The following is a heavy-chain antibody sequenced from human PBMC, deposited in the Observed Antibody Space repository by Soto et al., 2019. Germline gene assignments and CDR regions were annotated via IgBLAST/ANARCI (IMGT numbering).Heavy chain of an antibody. V-gene: IGHV3-33*01. CDR2: IWYDGSNK. Sequence: QVQLVESGGGVVQPGRSLRLSCAASGFTFSSYGMHWVRQAPGKGLEWVAVIWYDGSNKYYADSVKGRFTISRDNSKNTLYLQMNSLRAEDTAVYYCARAEDTYCSGGSCPYFDYWGQGTLVTVSS. CDR1: GFTFSSYG. CDR3: ARAEDTYCSGGSCPYFDY. J-gene: IGHJ4*02. D-gene: IGHD2-15*01.